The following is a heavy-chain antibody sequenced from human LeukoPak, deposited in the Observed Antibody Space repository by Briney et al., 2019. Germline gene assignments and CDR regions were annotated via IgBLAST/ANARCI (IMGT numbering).Heavy chain of an antibody. V-gene: IGHV3-7*03. CDR1: GFTLSEYW. Sequence: GGSLRLSCAASGFTLSEYWMSWVRQAPGKGLEWVANIKQDGSEKYYVDSVKGRFTISRDNAKDSLYLQMNSLRAEDTAVYYCAKTYYDILTGYYIGAFDIWGQGTMVTVSS. D-gene: IGHD3-9*01. J-gene: IGHJ3*02. CDR3: AKTYYDILTGYYIGAFDI. CDR2: IKQDGSEK.